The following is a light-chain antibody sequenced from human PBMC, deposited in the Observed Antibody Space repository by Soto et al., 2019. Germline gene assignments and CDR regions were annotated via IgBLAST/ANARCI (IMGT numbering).Light chain of an antibody. J-gene: IGKJ2*01. CDR2: WAS. V-gene: IGKV4-1*01. CDR1: QSVLYSSNNKNY. Sequence: DIVMTQSPDSLAVSLGERATINCKSSQSVLYSSNNKNYLAWYQQRPGQPPKLLIYWASTREYGVPDRFSGSGSGTDFNLTITSLQAEDVAVYYCQQYESTPPSFGQGTKLEI. CDR3: QQYESTPPS.